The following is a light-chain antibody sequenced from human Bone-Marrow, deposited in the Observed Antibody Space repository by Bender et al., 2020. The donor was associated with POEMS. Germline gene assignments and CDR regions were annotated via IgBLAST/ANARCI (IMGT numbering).Light chain of an antibody. CDR3: SSYTSSNTWG. J-gene: IGLJ3*02. Sequence: QSALTQPASVSGSPKQSITISCTGTSSDVGSYNRVSWYQQPPGTAPKLIIYDVNNRPSGISNRFSGSKSGNTASLTISGLQAEDEADYYCSSYTSSNTWGFGGGTKLTVL. V-gene: IGLV2-14*01. CDR1: SSDVGSYNR. CDR2: DVN.